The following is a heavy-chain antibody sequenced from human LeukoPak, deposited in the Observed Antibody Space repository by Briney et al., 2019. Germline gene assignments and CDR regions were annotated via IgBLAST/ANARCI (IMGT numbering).Heavy chain of an antibody. CDR2: ISGSGGST. Sequence: GGSLRLSCAASGFTFSSYAMSWVRQAPGKGLEWVSAISGSGGSTYYADSVKGRFTISRDNSKNTLYLQMNSLRAEDTAVYYCAKGINDFWGGYDAFDIWGQGTMVTVSS. J-gene: IGHJ3*02. D-gene: IGHD3-3*01. CDR1: GFTFSSYA. V-gene: IGHV3-23*01. CDR3: AKGINDFWGGYDAFDI.